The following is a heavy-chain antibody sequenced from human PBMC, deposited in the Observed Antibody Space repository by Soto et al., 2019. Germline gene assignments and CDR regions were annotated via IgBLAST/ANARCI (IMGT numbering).Heavy chain of an antibody. CDR1: GFTFSSYG. Sequence: QEQLVESGGGVVQPGRSLRLSCAASGFTFSSYGMHWVRQSPGKGLEWVALISYDGSEKYYADSVKGRFTISRDNSEKTHYLQMNSLRPEDTAVYYCASEDTVGAYYYYGVDVWGQGTTFTVSS. CDR2: ISYDGSEK. J-gene: IGHJ6*02. D-gene: IGHD1-26*01. CDR3: ASEDTVGAYYYYGVDV. V-gene: IGHV3-30-3*01.